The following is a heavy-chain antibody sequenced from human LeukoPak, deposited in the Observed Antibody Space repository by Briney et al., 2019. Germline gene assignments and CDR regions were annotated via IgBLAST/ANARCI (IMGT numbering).Heavy chain of an antibody. J-gene: IGHJ3*02. D-gene: IGHD6-19*01. Sequence: PGGSLRLSCAASGFTFSSYAMSWVRQAPGKGLEWVSAISGSGGSTYYADSVKGRFTISRDNSKNTLYLQMNSLRAEDTAVYYCAKFRGSSGWFYDSWNDAFDIWGQGTMVTVSS. CDR2: ISGSGGST. CDR1: GFTFSSYA. CDR3: AKFRGSSGWFYDSWNDAFDI. V-gene: IGHV3-23*01.